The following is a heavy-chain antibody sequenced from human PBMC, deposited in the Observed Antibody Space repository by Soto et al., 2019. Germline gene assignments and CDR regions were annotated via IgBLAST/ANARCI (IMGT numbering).Heavy chain of an antibody. J-gene: IGHJ4*02. Sequence: GGSLRLSCAASGFTFSSYAMIWVRQAPGKGLEWVSAISGSGGSTYYADSVKGRFTISRDNSKNTLYLQMNSLRAEDTAVYYCARVAAGRDYFDYWGQGTLVTVSS. CDR1: GFTFSSYA. CDR3: ARVAAGRDYFDY. V-gene: IGHV3-23*01. D-gene: IGHD6-13*01. CDR2: ISGSGGST.